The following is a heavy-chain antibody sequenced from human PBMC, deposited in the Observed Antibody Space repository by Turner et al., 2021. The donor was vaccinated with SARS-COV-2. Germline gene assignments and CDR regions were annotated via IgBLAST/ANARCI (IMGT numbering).Heavy chain of an antibody. CDR3: ARHQSSTSGYDHGMNV. CDR1: GGSISSKS. V-gene: IGHV4-59*08. J-gene: IGHJ6*02. CDR2: FYKIGSI. Sequence: QVQLQESGPGLVRPSETLSLTCTVSGGSISSKSWSWIRQPPGRGLEWIGYFYKIGSIDYNPTLRSRVTISVDTSKNQLSLNLISMTAADTAVYYCARHQSSTSGYDHGMNVWGQGTAVIVSS. D-gene: IGHD1-26*01.